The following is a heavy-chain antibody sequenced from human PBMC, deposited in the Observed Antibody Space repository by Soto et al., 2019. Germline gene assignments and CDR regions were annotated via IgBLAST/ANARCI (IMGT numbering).Heavy chain of an antibody. CDR1: NGSISSYF. Sequence: QVQLQESGPGLVKPSETLSLTCLVSNGSISSYFWSWIRQPPGKGLEWIGYVFHSGNTKYNPSLKSRVTISLDTPKNQFSLQVTSVPAADTAGYYCARHAGGKGPPDYWGQGALVTVSS. D-gene: IGHD6-13*01. J-gene: IGHJ4*02. CDR3: ARHAGGKGPPDY. CDR2: VFHSGNT. V-gene: IGHV4-59*08.